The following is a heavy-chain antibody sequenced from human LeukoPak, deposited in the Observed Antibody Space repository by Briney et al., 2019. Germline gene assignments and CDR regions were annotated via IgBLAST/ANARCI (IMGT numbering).Heavy chain of an antibody. CDR3: ARVRTVVSPFDY. CDR1: GFTFSSYA. D-gene: IGHD4-23*01. Sequence: GGSLRLSCAASGFTFSSYAMHWVRQAPGKGLEWVAVISLDGSNKYYADSLKGRFTISRDNSKNTLYLQMNSLRAEDTALYYCARVRTVVSPFDYWGQGTLVTVSS. CDR2: ISLDGSNK. J-gene: IGHJ4*02. V-gene: IGHV3-30*03.